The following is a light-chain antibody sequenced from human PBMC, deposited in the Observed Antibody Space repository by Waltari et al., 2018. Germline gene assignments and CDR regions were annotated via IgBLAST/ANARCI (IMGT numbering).Light chain of an antibody. Sequence: DIQMTQSPSSVSASVGDGVTITCRASQDISSWLAWYQQKPGKAPNLLIYDGYSLQSGVPSRFSGSGSGTVFTLTISSLQPEYFATYYCQQANSFPITFGQGTRLEIK. J-gene: IGKJ5*01. V-gene: IGKV1-12*01. CDR2: DGY. CDR1: QDISSW. CDR3: QQANSFPIT.